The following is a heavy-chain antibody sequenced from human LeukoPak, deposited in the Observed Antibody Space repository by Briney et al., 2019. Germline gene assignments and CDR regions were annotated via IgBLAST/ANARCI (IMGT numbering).Heavy chain of an antibody. CDR3: ARATAKDIVVVVAATRLDY. V-gene: IGHV1-2*02. J-gene: IGHJ4*02. Sequence: GASVKVSCKASGYTFTGYYMHWVRQAPGQGLEWMGWINPNSGGTNYAQKFQGRVTMTRDTSISTAYMELSRLRSDDTAVYYCARATAKDIVVVVAATRLDYWGRGTLVTVSS. CDR2: INPNSGGT. D-gene: IGHD2-15*01. CDR1: GYTFTGYY.